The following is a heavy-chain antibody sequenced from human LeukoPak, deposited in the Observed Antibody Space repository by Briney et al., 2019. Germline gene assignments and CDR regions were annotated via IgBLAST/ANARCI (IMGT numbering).Heavy chain of an antibody. D-gene: IGHD3-16*02. CDR1: GFTFSSYA. CDR2: ISYDGSNK. Sequence: GRSLRLSCAASGFTFSSYAMHWVPQAPGKGLEWVAVISYDGSNKYYADSVKGRFTISRDNSKNTLYLQMNSLRAEDTAVYYCARDHPHSFIGYGMDVWGQGTTVTVSS. J-gene: IGHJ6*02. CDR3: ARDHPHSFIGYGMDV. V-gene: IGHV3-30-3*01.